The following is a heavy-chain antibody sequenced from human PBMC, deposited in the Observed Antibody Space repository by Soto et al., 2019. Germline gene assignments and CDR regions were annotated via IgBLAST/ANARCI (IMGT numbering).Heavy chain of an antibody. CDR1: GGSFSGYY. D-gene: IGHD3-3*01. V-gene: IGHV4-34*01. J-gene: IGHJ4*02. CDR3: ARGRDFWSGYSGSDY. CDR2: INHSGST. Sequence: SETLSLTCAVYGGSFSGYYWSWIRQPPGKGLEWIGEINHSGSTNYNPSLKSRVTISVDTSKNQFSLKLSSVTAADTAVYYCARGRDFWSGYSGSDYWGQGTLVTVSS.